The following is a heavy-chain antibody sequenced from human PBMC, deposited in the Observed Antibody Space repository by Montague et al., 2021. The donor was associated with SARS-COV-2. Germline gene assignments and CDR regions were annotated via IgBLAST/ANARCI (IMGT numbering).Heavy chain of an antibody. V-gene: IGHV4-59*12. J-gene: IGHJ4*02. D-gene: IGHD6-19*01. CDR3: ARGSRQWLVRPPHYYYFDY. CDR2: IYYSGST. CDR1: GGSISSYY. Sequence: SETLSLTCTVSGGSISSYYWSWIRQPPGKGLEWIGYIYYSGSTNYDPSLKSRVPITVDTSKNQFSLKLSSVTAADTAVYYCARGSRQWLVRPPHYYYFDYWGQGTLVTVSS.